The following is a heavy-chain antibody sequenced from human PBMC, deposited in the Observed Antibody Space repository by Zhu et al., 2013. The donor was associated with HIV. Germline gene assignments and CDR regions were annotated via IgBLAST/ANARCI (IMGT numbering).Heavy chain of an antibody. CDR3: AREYSSSWYRYYYFDY. CDR1: GGSISSYY. J-gene: IGHJ4*02. Sequence: QVQLQESGPGLVKPSETLSLTCTVSGGSISSYYWSWIRQPPGKGLEWIGYIYYSGSTNYNPSLKSRVTISVDTSKNQFSLKLSSVTAADTAVYYCAREYSSSWYRYYYFDYWGQGTLVTVSS. V-gene: IGHV4-59*01. CDR2: IYYSGST. D-gene: IGHD6-13*01.